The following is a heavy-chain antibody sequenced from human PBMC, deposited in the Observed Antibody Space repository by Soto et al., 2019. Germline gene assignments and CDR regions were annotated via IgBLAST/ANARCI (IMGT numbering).Heavy chain of an antibody. J-gene: IGHJ4*02. V-gene: IGHV4-31*03. CDR3: ARGYCSGGSCYAIDY. Sequence: PSETLSLTCTVSGGSISSGGYYWSWIRQHPGKGLEWIGYIYYSGSTYYNPSLKSRVTISVDTSKNQFSLKLSSVTAADTAVYYCARGYCSGGSCYAIDYWGQGTLVTVS. CDR2: IYYSGST. CDR1: GGSISSGGYY. D-gene: IGHD2-15*01.